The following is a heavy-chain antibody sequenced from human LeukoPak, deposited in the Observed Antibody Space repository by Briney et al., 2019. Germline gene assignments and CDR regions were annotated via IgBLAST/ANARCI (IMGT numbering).Heavy chain of an antibody. J-gene: IGHJ4*02. CDR2: IWYDGSNK. V-gene: IGHV3-33*01. CDR3: ASGDSSGSLDY. D-gene: IGHD3-22*01. CDR1: GFTFSSYG. Sequence: GGSLRLSCAASGFTFSSYGMHWVRQAPGKGLERVSVIWYDGSNKYDADSVKGRFTISRDNSKNTLYLQMNSLRGEDTAVYYCASGDSSGSLDYWGQGTLVTVSS.